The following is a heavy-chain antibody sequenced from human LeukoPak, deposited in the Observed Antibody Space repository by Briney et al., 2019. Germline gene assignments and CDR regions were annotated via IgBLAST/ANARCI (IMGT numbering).Heavy chain of an antibody. CDR2: IYHSGST. V-gene: IGHV4-30-2*01. CDR1: GGSISSGGYS. J-gene: IGHJ5*02. CDR3: ARGREYYYGSGSEFDP. Sequence: SETLSLTCAVSGGSISSGGYSWSWIRQPPGKGLEWIGYIYHSGSTYYNPSLKSRVTISVDRSKNQFSLKLSSVTAADTAVYYCARGREYYYGSGSEFDPWGQGTLVTVSS. D-gene: IGHD3-10*01.